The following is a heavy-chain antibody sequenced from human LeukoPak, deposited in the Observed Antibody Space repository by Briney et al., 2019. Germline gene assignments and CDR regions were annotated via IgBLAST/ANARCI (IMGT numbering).Heavy chain of an antibody. J-gene: IGHJ4*02. CDR1: GFTFSSYS. CDR2: ITRSSSAR. Sequence: GGSLRLSCAASGFTFSSYSMNWVRQAPGKGLEWVSYITRSSSARYYADAVKGRFTISRDNAKNSLYLQMNSLRAEDTAVYYCARDRRYYDSSGPDYWGQGTLVTVSS. D-gene: IGHD3-22*01. V-gene: IGHV3-48*04. CDR3: ARDRRYYDSSGPDY.